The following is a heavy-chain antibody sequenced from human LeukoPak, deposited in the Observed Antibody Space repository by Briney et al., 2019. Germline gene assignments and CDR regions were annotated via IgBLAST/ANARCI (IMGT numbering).Heavy chain of an antibody. CDR1: GGSVSSYY. Sequence: PSETLSLTCTVSGGSVSSYYWSWIRQPAGKGLEWIGRLYTSGSSNYNPSLKSRVTVSVDTSKNQFSLKLSSVTAADTAVYYCARGQLWFMFDYWGQGTLVTVSS. CDR3: ARGQLWFMFDY. J-gene: IGHJ4*02. CDR2: LYTSGSS. V-gene: IGHV4-4*07. D-gene: IGHD2-8*01.